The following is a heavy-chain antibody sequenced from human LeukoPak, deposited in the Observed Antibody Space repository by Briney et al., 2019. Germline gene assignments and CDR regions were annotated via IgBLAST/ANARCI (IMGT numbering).Heavy chain of an antibody. D-gene: IGHD2-2*03. CDR2: IYTSGST. Sequence: SQTLSLTCTVSSGSISGTTYYWSWIRQPAGKGLEWIGRIYTSGSTNYNPSLKSRVTISLDTSKNQFSLRLSSVTAADTAVYYCVGIEYSPYYFYSYMGVWGKGTTVTVSS. CDR3: VGIEYSPYYFYSYMGV. J-gene: IGHJ6*03. CDR1: SGSISGTTYY. V-gene: IGHV4-61*02.